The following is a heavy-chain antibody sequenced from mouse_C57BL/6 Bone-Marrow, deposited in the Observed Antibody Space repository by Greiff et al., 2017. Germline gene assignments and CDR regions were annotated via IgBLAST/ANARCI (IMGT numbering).Heavy chain of an antibody. D-gene: IGHD2-2*01. Sequence: QVQLQQPGAELVRPGSSVKLSCKASGYTFTSYWMHWVKQRPIQGLEWIGNIDPSDSETHYNQKFKDKATLTVDKSSSTAYMQLSSLTSEDSAVYYCAREKIYYGCERAMDYWGQGTSVTVSS. J-gene: IGHJ4*01. V-gene: IGHV1-52*01. CDR1: GYTFTSYW. CDR3: AREKIYYGCERAMDY. CDR2: IDPSDSET.